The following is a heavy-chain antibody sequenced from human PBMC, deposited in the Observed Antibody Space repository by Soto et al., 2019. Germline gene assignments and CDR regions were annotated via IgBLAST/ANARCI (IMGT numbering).Heavy chain of an antibody. CDR1: GYTLTELS. Sequence: ASVKVSCKVSGYTLTELSMHWVRQAPGKGLEWMGGFDPEDGETIYAQKFQGRVTMTEDTSTDTAYMELSSLRSEDTAVYYCATVHLGYCSGGSCYPPPFDYWGQGTLVTVSS. J-gene: IGHJ4*02. CDR3: ATVHLGYCSGGSCYPPPFDY. CDR2: FDPEDGET. V-gene: IGHV1-24*01. D-gene: IGHD2-15*01.